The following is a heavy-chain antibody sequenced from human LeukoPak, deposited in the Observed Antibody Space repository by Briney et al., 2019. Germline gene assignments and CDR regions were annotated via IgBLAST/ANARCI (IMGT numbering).Heavy chain of an antibody. CDR2: IWYDGSNK. V-gene: IGHV3-33*01. CDR3: ARELENPLGWFDP. Sequence: GGSLRRPSAAAAFTFNRHGMHRVRQAPGKELKRVAVIWYDGSNKYYADSVKGRFTISRDDSKYTLYLQMNSLRAEDTAVYYWARELENPLGWFDPWGQGTLVTVSS. J-gene: IGHJ5*02. CDR1: AFTFNRHG. D-gene: IGHD1-14*01.